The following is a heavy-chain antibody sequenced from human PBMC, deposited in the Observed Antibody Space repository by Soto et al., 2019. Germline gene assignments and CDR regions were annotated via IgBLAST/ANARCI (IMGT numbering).Heavy chain of an antibody. CDR1: GFTFSSYS. CDR3: ARGSDVVVIPNQPEYFQL. Sequence: EVQLVKSGGGLVKPGGSLRLSCAASGFTFSSYSMNWVRQAPGKGLEWVSSISSSSSYIYYADSVQGRFTISRDNVKNALYLQMNSVRAEDTAVYYCARGSDVVVIPNQPEYFQLWGQGTLVTVSS. J-gene: IGHJ1*01. D-gene: IGHD2-21*01. CDR2: ISSSSSYI. V-gene: IGHV3-21*01.